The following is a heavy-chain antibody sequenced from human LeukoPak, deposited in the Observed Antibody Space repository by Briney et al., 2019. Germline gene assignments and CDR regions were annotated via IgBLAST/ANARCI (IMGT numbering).Heavy chain of an antibody. CDR3: AKGVGEGAFEI. CDR1: GFTFSSYA. V-gene: IGHV3-23*01. Sequence: PGGSLRLSCAASGFTFSSYAMSWVRQAPGKGLEWVSSISGSGDYTYYADSVKGRFTTPRDNSKNTLYLQMSSLRAEDTAVYYCAKGVGEGAFEIWGQGTMVTVSS. CDR2: ISGSGDYT. D-gene: IGHD3-10*01. J-gene: IGHJ3*02.